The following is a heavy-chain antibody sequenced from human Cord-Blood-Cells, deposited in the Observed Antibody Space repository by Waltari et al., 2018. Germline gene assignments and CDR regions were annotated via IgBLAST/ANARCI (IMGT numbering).Heavy chain of an antibody. CDR1: GFSLRTTAVG. CDR2: IYWDDDK. V-gene: IGHV2-5*02. D-gene: IGHD6-13*01. CDR3: AHRRGEQQLVLTWFDP. J-gene: IGHJ5*02. Sequence: QITSTESGPTLVKPTKNFPLTCPFSGFSLRTTAVGMGWNRQPLGKALEWLALIYWDDDKRYSPSLKSRLTITKDTSKNQVVLTMTNMDPVDTATYYCAHRRGEQQLVLTWFDPWGQGTLVTVSS.